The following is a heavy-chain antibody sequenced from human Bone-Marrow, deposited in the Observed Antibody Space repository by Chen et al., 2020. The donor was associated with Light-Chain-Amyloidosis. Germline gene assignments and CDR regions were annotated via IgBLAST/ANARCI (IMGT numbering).Heavy chain of an antibody. J-gene: IGHJ4*02. CDR1: GYTLPNYW. CDR2: IYPDDSDA. D-gene: IGHD5-12*01. V-gene: IGHV5-51*01. CDR3: ARRRDGYNFDY. Sequence: ISCKGSGYTLPNYWIGWVRQMPGKGLEWMGVIYPDDSDARYSPSFEGQVTISADKSITTAYLQWRSLKASDTAMYYCARRRDGYNFDYWGQGTLVTVSS.